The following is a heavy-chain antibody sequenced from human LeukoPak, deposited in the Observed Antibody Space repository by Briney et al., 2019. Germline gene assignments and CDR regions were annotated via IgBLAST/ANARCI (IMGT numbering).Heavy chain of an antibody. Sequence: WASVKVSRKASGYTFTSYYMHWVRQAPGQGLEWMGIINPSDGNTTYAQKFQGRVTITRNTSISTAYMELSSLRSEDTAVYYCARGRSTWRTGYGFGYWGQGTLVTVSS. J-gene: IGHJ4*02. D-gene: IGHD5-12*01. CDR1: GYTFTSYY. CDR2: INPSDGNT. CDR3: ARGRSTWRTGYGFGY. V-gene: IGHV1-46*01.